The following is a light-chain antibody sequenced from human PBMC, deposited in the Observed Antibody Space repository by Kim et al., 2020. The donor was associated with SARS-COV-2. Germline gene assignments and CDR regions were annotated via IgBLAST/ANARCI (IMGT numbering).Light chain of an antibody. CDR3: QKYNSAPWT. Sequence: DIQMAQSPSSLSASVGDRVTITCRASQGISNSLAWYRQKPGKVPMLLIYGPSTLRSGVPSRFRGSGSGTDFTLTISSLQPEDAATYYCQKYNSAPWTFGQGTKVDIK. J-gene: IGKJ1*01. CDR2: GPS. V-gene: IGKV1-27*01. CDR1: QGISNS.